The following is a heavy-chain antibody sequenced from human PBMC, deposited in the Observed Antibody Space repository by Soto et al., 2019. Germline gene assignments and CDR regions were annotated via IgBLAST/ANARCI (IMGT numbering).Heavy chain of an antibody. J-gene: IGHJ5*02. Sequence: PSETLSLTCTVSGGSISSYYWSWIRQPPGKGLEWIGYIYYSGSTNYNPSLKSRVTISVVTSKNQFSLKLSSVTAADTAVYYCARDGATRFFRWFDPWGQGTLVTVSS. CDR1: GGSISSYY. CDR3: ARDGATRFFRWFDP. V-gene: IGHV4-59*01. D-gene: IGHD2-15*01. CDR2: IYYSGST.